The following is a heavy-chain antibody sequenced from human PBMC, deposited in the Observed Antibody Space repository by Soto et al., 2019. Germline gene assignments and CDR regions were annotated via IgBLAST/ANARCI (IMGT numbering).Heavy chain of an antibody. J-gene: IGHJ6*02. D-gene: IGHD2-15*01. CDR1: GYSFTTYG. Sequence: QVQLVQSGAEVKKPGASVKVSCKASGYSFTTYGIAWVRQAPGQGLEWMGWISTYNGDTDYAQNLQGRVIMTTDTSTTRAYRELRSLRSDGTAVYYCAREGSRPYYYYGMDVWGQGTTVSVSS. V-gene: IGHV1-18*01. CDR3: AREGSRPYYYYGMDV. CDR2: ISTYNGDT.